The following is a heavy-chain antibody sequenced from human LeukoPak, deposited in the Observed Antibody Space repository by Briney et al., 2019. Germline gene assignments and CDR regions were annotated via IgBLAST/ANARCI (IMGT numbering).Heavy chain of an antibody. J-gene: IGHJ4*02. CDR3: AKSRVATIIGNDY. Sequence: GGSLSLSCAASGFTFSSYAMSWVRQAPGKGLEWVSAISGSGGSTYYADSVKGRFTISRDNSKNTLYLQMNSLRAEDTAVYYCAKSRVATIIGNDYWGQGTLVTVSS. CDR2: ISGSGGST. CDR1: GFTFSSYA. V-gene: IGHV3-23*01. D-gene: IGHD5-12*01.